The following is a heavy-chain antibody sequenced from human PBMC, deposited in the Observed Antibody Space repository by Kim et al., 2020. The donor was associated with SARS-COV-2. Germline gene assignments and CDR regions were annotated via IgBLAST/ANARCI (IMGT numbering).Heavy chain of an antibody. V-gene: IGHV4-4*07. J-gene: IGHJ4*02. Sequence: SETLSLTCTVSGGSISSYYWSWIRQPAGKGLEWIGRIYTSGSTNYNPSLKSRVTMSVDTSKNQFSLKLSSVTAADTAVYYCARGNSLKYSTYFDYWGQGTLVTVSS. D-gene: IGHD6-6*01. CDR2: IYTSGST. CDR3: ARGNSLKYSTYFDY. CDR1: GGSISSYY.